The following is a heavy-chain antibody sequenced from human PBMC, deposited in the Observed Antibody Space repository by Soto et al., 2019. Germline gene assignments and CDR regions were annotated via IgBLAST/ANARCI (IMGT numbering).Heavy chain of an antibody. D-gene: IGHD6-13*01. J-gene: IGHJ6*02. V-gene: IGHV5-51*01. CDR2: IYPGDSDT. CDR3: ARTAAAGKYYYGVDV. Sequence: PGESLKISCKGSGYSFTSYWIGWVRQMPGKGLEWMGIIYPGDSDTRYSPSFQGQVTISADKSISTAYLQWSSLKASDTAIYYCARTAAAGKYYYGVDVWGQGTTVTVYS. CDR1: GYSFTSYW.